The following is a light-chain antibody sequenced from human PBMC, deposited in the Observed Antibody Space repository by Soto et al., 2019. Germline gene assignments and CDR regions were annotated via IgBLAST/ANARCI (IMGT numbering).Light chain of an antibody. CDR3: QQYGVSSTYT. J-gene: IGKJ2*01. V-gene: IGKV3-20*01. CDR2: GGS. Sequence: EIVLTQSPGTLTLSPGERATLSCRASQSISIKYIAWYQQKPGQAPRLLIYGGSNRASGIPDRFSGSGSGTDFTLIISRLEPEDSAVHYWQGQQYGVSSTYTLGQGNKLEIK. CDR1: QSISIKY.